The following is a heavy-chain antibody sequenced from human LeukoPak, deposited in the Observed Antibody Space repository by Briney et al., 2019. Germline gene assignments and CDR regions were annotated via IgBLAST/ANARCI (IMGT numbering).Heavy chain of an antibody. CDR1: GGSISSSSYY. D-gene: IGHD6-13*01. V-gene: IGHV4-61*02. CDR2: IYTSGST. CDR3: ARGGSSWYFNWFDP. J-gene: IGHJ5*02. Sequence: SETLSLTCTVSGGSISSSSYYWGWIRQPAGKGLEWVGRIYTSGSTNYNPSLKSRVTMSVDTSKNQFSLKLSSVTAADTAVYYCARGGSSWYFNWFDPWGQGTLVTVSS.